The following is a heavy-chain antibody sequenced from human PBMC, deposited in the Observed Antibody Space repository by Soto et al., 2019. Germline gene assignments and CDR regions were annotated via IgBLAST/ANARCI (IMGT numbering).Heavy chain of an antibody. CDR2: INPNSGGT. D-gene: IGHD3-9*01. Sequence: ASVKVSCKASGYTFTSYGISWVRQAPGQGLEWMGWINPNSGGTNYAQKFQGWVTMTRDTSISTAYMELSRLRSDDTAVYYCARGSEVTYYDILTGLTSDYWGQGTLVTVSS. V-gene: IGHV1-2*04. CDR1: GYTFTSYG. J-gene: IGHJ4*02. CDR3: ARGSEVTYYDILTGLTSDY.